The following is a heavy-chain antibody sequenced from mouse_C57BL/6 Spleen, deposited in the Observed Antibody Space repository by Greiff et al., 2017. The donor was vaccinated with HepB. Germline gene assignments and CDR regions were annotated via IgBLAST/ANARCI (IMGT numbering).Heavy chain of an antibody. D-gene: IGHD5-1*01. Sequence: VQLQQSGAELVRPGASVKLSCKASGYTFTDYYINWVKQRPGQGLEWIARIYPGSGNTYYNEKFKGKATLTAEKSSSTAYMQLSSLTSEDSAVYFCARGDSTYYYAMDYWGQGTSVTVSS. J-gene: IGHJ4*01. CDR1: GYTFTDYY. CDR3: ARGDSTYYYAMDY. CDR2: IYPGSGNT. V-gene: IGHV1-76*01.